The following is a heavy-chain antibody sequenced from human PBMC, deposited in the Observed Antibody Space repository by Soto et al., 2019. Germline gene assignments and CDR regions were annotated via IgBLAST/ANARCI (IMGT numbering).Heavy chain of an antibody. J-gene: IGHJ4*02. CDR3: ARHTPAISISDH. V-gene: IGHV4-39*01. CDR2: IYYSGST. CDR1: GGSISSSNW. Sequence: PSETLSLTCAVSGGSISSSNWWSWVRQPPGKGLEWIGSIYYSGSTYYNPSLKSRVTISVDTSKNQFSLKLSSVTAADTAVYYCARHTPAISISDHWGQGTLVTVSS. D-gene: IGHD2-15*01.